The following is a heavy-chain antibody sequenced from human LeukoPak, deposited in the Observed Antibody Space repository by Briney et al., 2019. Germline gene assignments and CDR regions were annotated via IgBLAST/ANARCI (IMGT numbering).Heavy chain of an antibody. Sequence: ASVKVSCKASGYTFTSFGISWVRQAPGQGLEWMGWISAFNGYINYAQKLQGRVSMTTDTSTGTAYMELRSLRSDDTAVYYCARAKRYYYDSSGSQSFYFDYWGQGTLVTVSS. J-gene: IGHJ4*02. CDR3: ARAKRYYYDSSGSQSFYFDY. V-gene: IGHV1-18*01. D-gene: IGHD3-22*01. CDR1: GYTFTSFG. CDR2: ISAFNGYI.